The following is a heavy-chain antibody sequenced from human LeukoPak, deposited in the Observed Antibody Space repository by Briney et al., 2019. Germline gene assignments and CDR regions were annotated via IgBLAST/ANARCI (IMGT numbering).Heavy chain of an antibody. V-gene: IGHV4-34*01. CDR3: AREIRPGNYYYYMDV. CDR2: INHSGNT. CDR1: GGSFSGYY. J-gene: IGHJ6*03. D-gene: IGHD1-14*01. Sequence: SETLSLTCAVYGGSFSGYYWSWIRQPPGKGLEWIGEINHSGNTNYNPSLKSRVTISLDTSKNQFSLKLSSVTAADTAVYYCAREIRPGNYYYYMDVWGKGTTVTISS.